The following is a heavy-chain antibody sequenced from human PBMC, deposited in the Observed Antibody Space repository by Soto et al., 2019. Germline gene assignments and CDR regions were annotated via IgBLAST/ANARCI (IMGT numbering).Heavy chain of an antibody. D-gene: IGHD6-13*01. CDR2: IYYSGST. CDR1: GGSISSYY. J-gene: IGHJ4*02. CDR3: ARVREVRQLGYYFDY. V-gene: IGHV4-59*01. Sequence: SETLSLTCTVSGGSISSYYWSWIRQPPGKGLEWIGYIYYSGSTNYNPSLKSRVTISVDTSKNQFSLKLSSVTAADTAVYYCARVREVRQLGYYFDYWGQGTLVTVPQ.